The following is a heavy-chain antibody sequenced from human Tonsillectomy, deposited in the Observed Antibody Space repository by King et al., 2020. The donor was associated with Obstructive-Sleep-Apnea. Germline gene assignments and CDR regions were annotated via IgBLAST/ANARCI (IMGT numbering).Heavy chain of an antibody. CDR2: LLFIFFST. Sequence: VQLVESGGGLVQPGGSLRLSCAASLFTFSIYSIIWFRPSPFHFLSFFSFLLFIFFSTYYAESVRGRFTISRDNSKNTLYLQMNSLRAADTAVYYCAKEWELLAFDIWGQGTMVTVSS. V-gene: IGHV3-23*04. CDR3: AKEWELLAFDI. J-gene: IGHJ3*02. CDR1: LFTFSIYS. D-gene: IGHD1-26*01.